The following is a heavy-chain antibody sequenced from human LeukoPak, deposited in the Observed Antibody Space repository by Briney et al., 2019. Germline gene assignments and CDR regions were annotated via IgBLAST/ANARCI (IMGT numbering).Heavy chain of an antibody. CDR2: ISSSGSTI. CDR3: ARALSYYYDSSGYLGY. CDR1: GFTFSDYY. V-gene: IGHV3-11*01. J-gene: IGHJ4*02. D-gene: IGHD3-22*01. Sequence: GGSLRLSCAASGFTFSDYYMSWIRQAPGKGLAWVSYISSSGSTIYYADSVKGRFTISRDNAKNSLYLQMNSLRAEDTAVYYCARALSYYYDSSGYLGYWGQGTLVTVSS.